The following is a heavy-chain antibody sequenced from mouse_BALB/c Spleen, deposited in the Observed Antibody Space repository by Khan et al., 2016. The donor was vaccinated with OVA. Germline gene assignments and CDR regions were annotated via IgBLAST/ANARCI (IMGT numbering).Heavy chain of an antibody. D-gene: IGHD2-14*01. V-gene: IGHV1-26*01. CDR2: VNPNTGGT. CDR3: ARGYDFFAY. CDR1: GYSFTLYY. J-gene: IGHJ3*01. Sequence: VQLKQSGPDLVKPGASVKISCKASGYSFTLYYMTWVRQSHGKSLEWIGRVNPNTGGTDYNQDFKDKAILTVDKSSNTAYMEFRSLTSEDSAVYYCARGYDFFAYWGQGTLVTVSA.